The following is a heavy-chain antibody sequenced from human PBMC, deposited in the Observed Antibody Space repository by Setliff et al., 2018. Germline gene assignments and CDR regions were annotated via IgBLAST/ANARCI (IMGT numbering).Heavy chain of an antibody. J-gene: IGHJ6*03. CDR2: TIPIFGTT. D-gene: IGHD3-22*01. V-gene: IGHV1-69*05. Sequence: SVKVSCKASGYTFTGYYLHWVRQAPGQGLEWMGGTIPIFGTTDYAQKFQGRVTIITDESTSTAFMQLSSLRSVDTAVYYCVREGVDSRSSTDYRYYMDVWGKGTTVTVSS. CDR3: VREGVDSRSSTDYRYYMDV. CDR1: GYTFTGYY.